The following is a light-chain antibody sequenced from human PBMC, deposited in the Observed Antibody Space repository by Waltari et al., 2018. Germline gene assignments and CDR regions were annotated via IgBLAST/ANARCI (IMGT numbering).Light chain of an antibody. V-gene: IGLV2-23*01. CDR2: EDT. Sequence: QSVLTQPASVSGSPGQSINISCTGTSSDVGNSNVVSWYLQDPGKVPKLLIYEDTMRPSGVSNRFSGSKSVNTACLTVAGLRTEDEGDYYCCSYSRSGTFLFGTGTRVTVL. J-gene: IGLJ1*01. CDR3: CSYSRSGTFL. CDR1: SSDVGNSNV.